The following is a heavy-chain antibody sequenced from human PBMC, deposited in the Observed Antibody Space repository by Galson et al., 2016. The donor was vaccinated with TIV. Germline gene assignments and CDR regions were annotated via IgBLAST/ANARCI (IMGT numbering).Heavy chain of an antibody. CDR3: ARAPLRYCSGGDCSSRYFDY. CDR2: INPDSGAT. D-gene: IGHD2-15*01. V-gene: IGHV1-2*02. CDR1: GYTFTDSY. J-gene: IGHJ4*02. Sequence: SVKVSCKASGYTFTDSYLHWVRQAPGQGLEWMGWINPDSGATNYAQKFQGRVTMTRDKSTSTAYLDLRWLTSDDTAVYYCARAPLRYCSGGDCSSRYFDYWGQGTLVTVSS.